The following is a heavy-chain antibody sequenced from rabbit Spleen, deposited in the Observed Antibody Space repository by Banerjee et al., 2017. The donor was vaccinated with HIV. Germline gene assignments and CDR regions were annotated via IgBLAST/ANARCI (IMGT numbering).Heavy chain of an antibody. D-gene: IGHD4-1*01. Sequence: HLKESGGGLVQPGGSLKLSCTASGFTLSSYYMNWVRQAPGKGLEWIGYIDPVFGNTYYASWVNSRFTISSDNAQSTVDLKMTSLTAADTATYFCARAIVPWLGLTRLDLWGPGTLVTVS. CDR3: ARAIVPWLGLTRLDL. J-gene: IGHJ3*01. CDR1: GFTLSSYY. V-gene: IGHV1S7*01. CDR2: IDPVFGNT.